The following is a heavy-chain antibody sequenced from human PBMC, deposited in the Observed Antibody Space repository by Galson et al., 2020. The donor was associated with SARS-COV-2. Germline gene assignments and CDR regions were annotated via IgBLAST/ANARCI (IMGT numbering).Heavy chain of an antibody. CDR1: GYTFTNSW. D-gene: IGHD3-16*01. J-gene: IGHJ4*02. CDR3: ARHGMADTLGVVY. V-gene: IGHV5-51*01. CDR2: IYPGDSET. Sequence: GESLKISCKGSGYTFTNSWIGWVRQMPAKGLEWMGIIYPGDSETRYRPSFQGQVTISADTSISTSYLQWSSLKASDTAIYYCARHGMADTLGVVYWGQGTQVTVFS.